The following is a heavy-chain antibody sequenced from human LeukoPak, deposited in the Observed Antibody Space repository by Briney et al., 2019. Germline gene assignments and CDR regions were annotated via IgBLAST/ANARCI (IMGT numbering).Heavy chain of an antibody. J-gene: IGHJ3*02. V-gene: IGHV4-31*03. CDR2: TYYSGST. CDR1: GGSISSGGYY. CDR3: ARGLLYYDFWSGYPLEAFDI. D-gene: IGHD3-3*01. Sequence: SQTLSLTCTVSGGSISSGGYYWSWIRQHPGKGLEWIGYTYYSGSTYYNPSLKSRVTISVDTSKNQFSLKLSSVTAADTAVYYCARGLLYYDFWSGYPLEAFDIWGQGTMVTVSS.